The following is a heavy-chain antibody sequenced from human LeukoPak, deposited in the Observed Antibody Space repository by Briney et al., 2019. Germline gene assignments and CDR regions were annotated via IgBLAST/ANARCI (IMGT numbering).Heavy chain of an antibody. J-gene: IGHJ4*02. Sequence: ASVKVSCKASGYTFTGYYMHWVRQAPGQGLEWMGWINPNSGGTNYAQKFQGRVTMTRDTSISTAYMELSRLRSDDTAVYYCARDHTSRDGYTSYYFDYRGQGTLVTVSS. V-gene: IGHV1-2*02. CDR3: ARDHTSRDGYTSYYFDY. CDR2: INPNSGGT. CDR1: GYTFTGYY. D-gene: IGHD5-24*01.